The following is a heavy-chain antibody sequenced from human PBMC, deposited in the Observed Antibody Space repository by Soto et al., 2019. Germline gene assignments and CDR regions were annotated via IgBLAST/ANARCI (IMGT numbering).Heavy chain of an antibody. D-gene: IGHD6-13*01. CDR1: GFSFSNAW. J-gene: IGHJ4*02. CDR3: TTAPASAGDNY. V-gene: IGHV3-15*07. Sequence: GGSLRLSCAASGFSFSNAWMNWVRQAPGKGLECVGRIKSKTDGGTTDYAAPVKGRFTISRDDSKNTLYLQMNSLETEDTAVYYCTTAPASAGDNYWGQGTLVTVSS. CDR2: IKSKTDGGTT.